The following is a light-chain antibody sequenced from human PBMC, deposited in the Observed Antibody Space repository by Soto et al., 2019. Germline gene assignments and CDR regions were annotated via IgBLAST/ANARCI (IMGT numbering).Light chain of an antibody. J-gene: IGLJ2*01. CDR2: DVN. CDR3: YSYGGSFTLVV. V-gene: IGLV2-11*01. Sequence: QSALTQPRSVSGSPGQSVTISCTGTSSDVGGYNYVSWYQQHPGKAPKLMIYDVNKRPSGVPDRFSGSKSGNTAFLTISGLQAEDEADYYCYSYGGSFTLVVFGGGTKLTVL. CDR1: SSDVGGYNY.